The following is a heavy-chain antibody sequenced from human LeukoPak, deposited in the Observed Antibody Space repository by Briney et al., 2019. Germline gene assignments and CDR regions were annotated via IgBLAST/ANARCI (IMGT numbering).Heavy chain of an antibody. D-gene: IGHD3-3*01. CDR3: ARVGDYDFWSGYTSSIDAFDI. V-gene: IGHV3-7*01. CDR2: IKQDGSEK. Sequence: GGSLRLSCAASGFTFSTSTMNWVRQAPGKGLEWVANIKQDGSEKYYVDSVKGRFTISRDNAKNSLYLQMNSLRAEDTAVYYCARVGDYDFWSGYTSSIDAFDIWGQGTMVTVSS. CDR1: GFTFSTST. J-gene: IGHJ3*02.